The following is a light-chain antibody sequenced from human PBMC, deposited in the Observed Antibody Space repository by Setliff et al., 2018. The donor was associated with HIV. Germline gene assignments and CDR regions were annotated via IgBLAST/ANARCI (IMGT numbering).Light chain of an antibody. CDR3: SSYAGNDNFV. CDR1: NGDVGGYAF. Sequence: QSVLTQPPSASGSPGQSVTISCTGTNGDVGGYAFVSWSPQLSGKAPKLLIYEVHKRPSGVPDRFSGSKSGNTASLTVSGLQAEDEGEYYCSSYAGNDNFVFGTGTKATVL. V-gene: IGLV2-8*01. J-gene: IGLJ1*01. CDR2: EVH.